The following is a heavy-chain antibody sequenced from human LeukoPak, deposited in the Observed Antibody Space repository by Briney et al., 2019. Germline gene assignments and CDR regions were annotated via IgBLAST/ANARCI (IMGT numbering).Heavy chain of an antibody. CDR3: ARLTDYYDSSGYFDY. Sequence: ASVKVSCKASGYTFTGYYMHWVRQAPGQGLEWMGWISPNSGGTNYAQKFQGRVTMTRDTSTSTVYMELSSLRSEDTAVYYCARLTDYYDSSGYFDYWGQGTLVTVSS. CDR2: ISPNSGGT. CDR1: GYTFTGYY. V-gene: IGHV1-2*02. J-gene: IGHJ4*02. D-gene: IGHD3-22*01.